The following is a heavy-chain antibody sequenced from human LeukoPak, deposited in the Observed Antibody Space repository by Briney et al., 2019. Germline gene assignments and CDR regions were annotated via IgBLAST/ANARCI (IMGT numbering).Heavy chain of an antibody. D-gene: IGHD6-19*01. Sequence: SETLSLTCTVSGGSISSSSYYWGWIRQPPGKGLEWIGSIYYSGSTYYNPSLKSRVTISVDTSKNQFSLKLSSVTAADTAVYYCARQPPEAVSSGWYRLYYYYYMDVWGKGTTVTVSS. CDR2: IYYSGST. J-gene: IGHJ6*03. V-gene: IGHV4-39*01. CDR3: ARQPPEAVSSGWYRLYYYYYMDV. CDR1: GGSISSSSYY.